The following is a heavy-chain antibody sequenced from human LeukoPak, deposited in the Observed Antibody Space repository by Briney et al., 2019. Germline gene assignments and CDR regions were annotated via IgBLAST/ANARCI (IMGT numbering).Heavy chain of an antibody. CDR2: IYHSGST. Sequence: NPSETLSLTCAVSGGSISSGGYSWSWIRQPPGKGLEWIGYIYHSGSTYYNPSLKSRVTISVDTSKNQFSLKLSSVTAADTAVYYCATQWESDAFDIWGQGTMVTVSS. D-gene: IGHD1-26*01. J-gene: IGHJ3*02. V-gene: IGHV4-30-2*01. CDR3: ATQWESDAFDI. CDR1: GGSISSGGYS.